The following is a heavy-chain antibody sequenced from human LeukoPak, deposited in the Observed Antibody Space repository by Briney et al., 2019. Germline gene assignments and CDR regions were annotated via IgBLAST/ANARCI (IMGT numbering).Heavy chain of an antibody. J-gene: IGHJ4*02. CDR3: AKEAAAVRVGYFTH. CDR2: ISGGGDYI. V-gene: IGHV3-23*01. Sequence: GGSLRLSCAASGFTFSSYGMHWVRQAPGKGLEWVSAISGGGDYIFYSDSVKGRFTTSRDNSKNTVFLQMNSLRAEDTAIYYCAKEAAAVRVGYFTHWGQGTLVTVSS. D-gene: IGHD6-25*01. CDR1: GFTFSSYG.